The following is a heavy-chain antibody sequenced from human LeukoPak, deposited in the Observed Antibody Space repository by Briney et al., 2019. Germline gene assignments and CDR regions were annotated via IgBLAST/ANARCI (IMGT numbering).Heavy chain of an antibody. CDR2: FNHSGSS. V-gene: IGHV4-34*01. J-gene: IGHJ4*02. Sequence: SETLSLTCAVYGGSFSGYYWSWIRQPPGKGLGWIGEFNHSGSSSYNPSLKSRVTLSVDTSKNQFSLRLSSVTAADTAVYYCASLHQVRGLTVFDYWGQGTLVTVSS. D-gene: IGHD3-10*01. CDR1: GGSFSGYY. CDR3: ASLHQVRGLTVFDY.